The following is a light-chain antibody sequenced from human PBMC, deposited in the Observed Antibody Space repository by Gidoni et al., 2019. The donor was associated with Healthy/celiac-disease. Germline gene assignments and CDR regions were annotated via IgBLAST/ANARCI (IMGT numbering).Light chain of an antibody. CDR3: QQYNRPPLT. CDR1: QRISSW. Sequence: DIQMTQSPSTLSASVGDRVTITCRASQRISSWLAWYKQKPGKAPKLLIYKASSLESGVPSRFSGSGSGTEFPLTISSLQPDDFATYYCQQYNRPPLTFGGGTKVEIK. CDR2: KAS. V-gene: IGKV1-5*03. J-gene: IGKJ4*01.